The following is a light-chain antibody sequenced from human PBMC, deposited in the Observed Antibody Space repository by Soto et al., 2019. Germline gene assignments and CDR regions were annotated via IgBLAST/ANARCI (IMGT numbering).Light chain of an antibody. CDR3: HQYGLLPRHP. J-gene: IGKJ2*01. V-gene: IGKV3-20*01. CDR2: GTA. CDR1: ESVSSHY. Sequence: EIVLTQSPGTLSLSPGERATLSCRASESVSSHYIGWYQQRPGRAPRLLIYGTASRAPDIPDRFSGDGAGADFTLTITRLEPEDFAVYYCHQYGLLPRHPFGQGTKLEIK.